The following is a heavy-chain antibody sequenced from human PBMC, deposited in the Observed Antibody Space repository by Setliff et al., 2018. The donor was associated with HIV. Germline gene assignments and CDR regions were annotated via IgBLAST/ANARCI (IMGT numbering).Heavy chain of an antibody. CDR2: IYYSGST. CDR3: ARGGGTSSPIDYHYYIDV. J-gene: IGHJ6*03. Sequence: SETLSLTCTVSGGSISSYYWSWIRQPPGKGLEWIGYIYYSGSTNYNPSLKSRVTISVDTSNNQFSLKLSSVTAADTAVYYCARGGGTSSPIDYHYYIDVWGKGTTVTVSS. V-gene: IGHV4-59*08. CDR1: GGSISSYY. D-gene: IGHD6-6*01.